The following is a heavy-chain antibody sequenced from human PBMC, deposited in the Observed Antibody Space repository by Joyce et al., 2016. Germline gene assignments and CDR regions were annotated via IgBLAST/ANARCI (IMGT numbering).Heavy chain of an antibody. V-gene: IGHV4-61*01. CDR2: IYYSRIT. CDR3: AREWELALDL. Sequence: QVQLQESGPGLVKPSETLSLTCSVSSGSVSGSSYYWSWIRQSPGKGLEWIGYIYYSRITKYNPSLKSRVTISLDTSKNQFSLSLRSVTAADTAVYYCAREWELALDLWGQGTLVTVSS. D-gene: IGHD1-26*01. CDR1: SGSVSGSSYY. J-gene: IGHJ5*02.